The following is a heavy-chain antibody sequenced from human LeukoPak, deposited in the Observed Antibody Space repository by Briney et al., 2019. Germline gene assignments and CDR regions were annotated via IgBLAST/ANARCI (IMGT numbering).Heavy chain of an antibody. CDR2: IGYDGDNK. CDR1: GFTFSSHA. V-gene: IGHV3-33*06. J-gene: IGHJ4*02. Sequence: GGSLRLSCAASGFTFSSHAMHWVRQAPGKGLEWVAVIGYDGDNKYYIDSVKGRFSISRDNSKNTLYLQMNSLRAEDTAVYYCAKFDGDYGDFFDYWGQGTLVTVSS. CDR3: AKFDGDYGDFFDY. D-gene: IGHD4-17*01.